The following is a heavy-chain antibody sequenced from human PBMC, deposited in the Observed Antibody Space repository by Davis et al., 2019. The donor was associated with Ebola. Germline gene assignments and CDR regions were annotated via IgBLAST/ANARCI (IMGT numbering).Heavy chain of an antibody. CDR3: ARGYDYYHGMDV. CDR1: GYTFTSYA. Sequence: AASVKVSCKASGYTFTSYAMHWVRQAPGQRLERMGWINAGNGNTKYSQKFQGRVTMTRNTSISTAYMELNNLRSDDTAVYYCARGYDYYHGMDVWGKGTTVTVSS. V-gene: IGHV1-3*01. J-gene: IGHJ6*04. CDR2: INAGNGNT.